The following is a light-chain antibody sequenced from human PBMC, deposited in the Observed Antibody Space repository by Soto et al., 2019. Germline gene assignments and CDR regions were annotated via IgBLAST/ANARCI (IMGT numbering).Light chain of an antibody. CDR1: QSVSSN. V-gene: IGKV3-15*01. J-gene: IGKJ1*01. CDR2: GAS. Sequence: EIVLTQSPATLSVSPGERATLSCRASQSVSSNLAWYKQKPGQAPRLLIHGASTRATGIPARFSGSGSGTEFTLTISSLQSEDVAVYYCQQYNNWPPRTFGQGTKVEIK. CDR3: QQYNNWPPRT.